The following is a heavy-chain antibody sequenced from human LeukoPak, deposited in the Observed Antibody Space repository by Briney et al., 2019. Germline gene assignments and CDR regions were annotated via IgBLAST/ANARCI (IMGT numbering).Heavy chain of an antibody. CDR2: IYYSGST. CDR1: GGSISSGDYY. V-gene: IGHV4-31*03. J-gene: IGHJ4*02. CDR3: ASGRELTATLPY. D-gene: IGHD2-15*01. Sequence: SETLSLTCTVSGGSISSGDYYWSWIHQHPGKGLEWIGYIYYSGSTYYNASLKSRVSISVDTSKNQFSLNLNSVTAADTAVYYCASGRELTATLPYWGQGTLVTVSS.